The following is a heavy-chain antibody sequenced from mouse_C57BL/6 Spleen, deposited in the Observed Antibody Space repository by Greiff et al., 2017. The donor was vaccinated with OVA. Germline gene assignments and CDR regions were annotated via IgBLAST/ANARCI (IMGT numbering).Heavy chain of an antibody. CDR1: GFSLTSYG. D-gene: IGHD2-5*01. V-gene: IGHV2-2*01. J-gene: IGHJ4*01. Sequence: VKVVESGPGLVQPSQSLSITCTVSGFSLTSYGVHWVRQSPGKGLEWLGVIWSGGSTAYNAAFISRQSISKDNTRSQVYFKMNSLQAEDTAIYYCAGNPTSACYSNYDDAMDYWGQGTSVTVSS. CDR3: AGNPTSACYSNYDDAMDY. CDR2: IWSGGST.